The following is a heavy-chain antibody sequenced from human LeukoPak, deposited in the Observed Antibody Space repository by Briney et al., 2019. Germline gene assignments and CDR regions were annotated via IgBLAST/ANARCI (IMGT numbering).Heavy chain of an antibody. J-gene: IGHJ6*02. V-gene: IGHV3-30*18. Sequence: AGGSLRLSCAASGXTFSSYGVHWVRQAPGKGLEWVAVISYDGSNKYYADSVKGRFTISRDNSKNTLYLQMNSLRAEDTAVYCAKDRIKDTGFYYGMDVWGQGTTVTVSS. D-gene: IGHD2-15*01. CDR1: GXTFSSYG. CDR3: AKDRIKDTGFYYGMDV. CDR2: ISYDGSNK.